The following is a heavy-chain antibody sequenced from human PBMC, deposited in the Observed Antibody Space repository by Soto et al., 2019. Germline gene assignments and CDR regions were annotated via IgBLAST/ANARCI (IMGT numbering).Heavy chain of an antibody. V-gene: IGHV4-39*01. D-gene: IGHD3-3*01. CDR1: GGSISSSSYY. Sequence: PSETLSLTCTVSGGSISSSSYYWGWIRQPPGKGLEWIGSIYYSGSTYYNPSLKSRVTISVDTSKNQFSLKLSSVTAADTAVYYCARRYYRFLGNWFDPWVQGTLVTVSS. CDR2: IYYSGST. J-gene: IGHJ5*02. CDR3: ARRYYRFLGNWFDP.